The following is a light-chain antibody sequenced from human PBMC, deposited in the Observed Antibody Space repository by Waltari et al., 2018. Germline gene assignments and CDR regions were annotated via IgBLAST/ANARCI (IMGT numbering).Light chain of an antibody. Sequence: AIQLTQSPSSLSASVGHRITITCRASQDIASALAWYVQKPGKAPQLLIYDASTLESGVPSRFSGSGSGTDFTLSISGLQPEDFATYFCQASYTTPYSFGQGTKVEIK. J-gene: IGKJ2*03. V-gene: IGKV1-13*02. CDR2: DAS. CDR1: QDIASA. CDR3: QASYTTPYS.